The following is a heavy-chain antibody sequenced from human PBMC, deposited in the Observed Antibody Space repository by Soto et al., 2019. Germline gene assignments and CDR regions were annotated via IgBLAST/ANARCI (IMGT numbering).Heavy chain of an antibody. V-gene: IGHV1-8*01. D-gene: IGHD3-10*01. J-gene: IGHJ4*02. CDR2: MNPNSGNT. Sequence: ASVKVSCKASGYTFTSYDINWVRQATGPGLEWMGWMNPNSGNTGYAQKFQGRVTMTRNTSISTAYMELSSLRSEDTAVYYCARGGVFFFAAPTNPFDYWGQGTLVTVSS. CDR3: ARGGVFFFAAPTNPFDY. CDR1: GYTFTSYD.